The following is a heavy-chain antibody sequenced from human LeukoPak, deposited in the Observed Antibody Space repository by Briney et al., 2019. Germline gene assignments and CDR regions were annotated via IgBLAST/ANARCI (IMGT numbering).Heavy chain of an antibody. CDR3: AKDPPTVMANAFHI. V-gene: IGHV3-23*01. Sequence: GGSLRLSCAASGITFSSYGMSWVRQGPGKGLEWGSGINTSGGTTYYADSVKGRFTISRDNSKNTLYLQMNSLRADDTAAYYCAKDPPTVMANAFHIWGQGTMVTVSS. J-gene: IGHJ3*02. CDR2: INTSGGTT. CDR1: GITFSSYG. D-gene: IGHD5-18*01.